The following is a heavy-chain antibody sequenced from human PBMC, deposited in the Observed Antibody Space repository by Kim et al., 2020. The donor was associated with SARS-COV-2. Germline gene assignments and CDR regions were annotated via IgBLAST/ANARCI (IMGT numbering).Heavy chain of an antibody. CDR2: ISGSGGST. Sequence: GGSLRLSCAASGFTFSSYAMSWVRQAPGKGLEWVSAISGSGGSTYYADSVKGRFTISRDNSKNTLYLQMNSLRAEDTAVYYCAKDERYYYDSSAIPVGWFDPWGQGTLVTVSS. V-gene: IGHV3-23*01. CDR3: AKDERYYYDSSAIPVGWFDP. D-gene: IGHD3-22*01. J-gene: IGHJ5*02. CDR1: GFTFSSYA.